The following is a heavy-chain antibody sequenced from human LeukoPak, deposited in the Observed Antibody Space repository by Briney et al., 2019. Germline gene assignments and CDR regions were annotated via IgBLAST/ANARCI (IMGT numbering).Heavy chain of an antibody. CDR1: GFTFSSYV. V-gene: IGHV3-23*01. Sequence: PGGSLRLSCAASGFTFSSYVMSWVRQAPGKGLEWVSAISGSGGRTYYADSVKGRFTISRDNAKNTLYLQMNSLRAEDTAVYYCAKDRLAIFGVVIGAFDIWGQGTMVTVSS. CDR2: ISGSGGRT. J-gene: IGHJ3*02. CDR3: AKDRLAIFGVVIGAFDI. D-gene: IGHD3-3*01.